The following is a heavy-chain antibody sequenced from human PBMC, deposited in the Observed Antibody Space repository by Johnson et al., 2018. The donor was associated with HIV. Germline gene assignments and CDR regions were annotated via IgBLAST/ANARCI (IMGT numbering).Heavy chain of an antibody. V-gene: IGHV3-20*04. D-gene: IGHD3-3*01. J-gene: IGHJ3*01. CDR2: INWNGGNI. CDR3: STDLGLEGSEGNDAFDV. Sequence: VQVVESGGSVVRPGGSLRLSCAASGFTFDDYGMSWVRQAPGKGLEWVSGINWNGGNIGYADSVKGRFTISRDNAKNSLYLQMNSLKTEDTAVYYCSTDLGLEGSEGNDAFDVWGQGTMVTVSS. CDR1: GFTFDDYG.